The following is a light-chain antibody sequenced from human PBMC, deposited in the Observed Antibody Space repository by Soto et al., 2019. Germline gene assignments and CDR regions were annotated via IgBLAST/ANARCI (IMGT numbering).Light chain of an antibody. CDR3: LQDYTYPRT. V-gene: IGKV1-6*01. J-gene: IGKJ1*01. CDR1: QGIRND. CDR2: ASS. Sequence: AIQMTQSPSSLSXSVGXXXXXXXRAXQGIRNDLAWYQQRPGAAPKLLIFASSNLQTGVPSRFRGSGSGTDFTLTISSLLPDDFATYYCLQDYTYPRTFGQGTKVEI.